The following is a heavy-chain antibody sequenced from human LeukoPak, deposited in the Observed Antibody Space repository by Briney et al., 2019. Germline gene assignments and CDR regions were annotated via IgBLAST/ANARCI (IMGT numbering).Heavy chain of an antibody. D-gene: IGHD3-22*01. V-gene: IGHV1-69*05. Sequence: SVKVSCKASGYTFTSYGISWVRQAPGQGLEWMGGIIPIFGTANYAQKFQGRVTITTDESTSTAYMELSSLRSEDTAVYYCAREGRYYYDSSGYSRYNWFDPWGQGTLVTVSS. CDR1: GYTFTSYG. J-gene: IGHJ5*02. CDR3: AREGRYYYDSSGYSRYNWFDP. CDR2: IIPIFGTA.